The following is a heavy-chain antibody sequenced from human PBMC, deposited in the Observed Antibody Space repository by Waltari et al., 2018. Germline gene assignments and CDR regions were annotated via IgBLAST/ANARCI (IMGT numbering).Heavy chain of an antibody. J-gene: IGHJ6*02. V-gene: IGHV4-34*01. CDR3: ARVEPTNVPKDTYYYYGMDV. CDR1: GGSFSGYY. CDR2: INHSGST. Sequence: QVQLQQWGAGLLKPSETLSLTCAVYGGSFSGYYWRWIRQPPGTGREWSGEINHSGSTNYHPAHKSRAAISVDTSKNQFSLKLSSVTAADTAVYYCARVEPTNVPKDTYYYYGMDVWGQGTTVTVSS. D-gene: IGHD2-2*01.